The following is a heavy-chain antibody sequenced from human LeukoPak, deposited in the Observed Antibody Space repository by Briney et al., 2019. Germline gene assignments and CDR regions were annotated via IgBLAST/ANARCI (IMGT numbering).Heavy chain of an antibody. D-gene: IGHD3-10*01. V-gene: IGHV3-23*01. CDR1: GFTLSSYA. CDR2: INDRGDST. J-gene: IGHJ5*02. Sequence: PGGSLRLSCAASGFTLSSYAMSWVRQTPGKGLEWVSGINDRGDSTVYADSIKGRFTISRDNSKNMLYLQMNSLRAEDTAVYYCAKDRDSGSGCYMWGLFDAWGQGTLVTVSS. CDR3: AKDRDSGSGCYMWGLFDA.